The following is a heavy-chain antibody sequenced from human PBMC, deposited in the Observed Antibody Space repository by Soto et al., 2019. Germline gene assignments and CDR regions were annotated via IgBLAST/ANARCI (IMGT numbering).Heavy chain of an antibody. CDR3: ASDKGAYYYASGYSGATGGPYYFDY. Sequence: GSLRLSCAASGFTFSSYEMNWVRQAPGKGLEWVSYISSSGNTIYYADSVKGRFTISRNNAKNSLDLQMNSLTAEDTAVYYCASDKGAYYYASGYSGATGGPYYFDYWGQGTLVTVPQ. V-gene: IGHV3-48*03. D-gene: IGHD3-22*01. J-gene: IGHJ4*02. CDR1: GFTFSSYE. CDR2: ISSSGNTI.